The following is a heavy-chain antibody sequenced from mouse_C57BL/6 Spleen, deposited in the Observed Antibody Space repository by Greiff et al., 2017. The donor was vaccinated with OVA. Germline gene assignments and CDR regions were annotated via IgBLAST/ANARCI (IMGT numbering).Heavy chain of an antibody. CDR3: ARDELAWFAY. J-gene: IGHJ3*01. Sequence: EVMLVESGGGLVKPGGSLKLSCAASGFTFSSYAMSWVRQTPEKRLEWVATISDGGSYTYYPDNVKGRFTISRDNAKNNLYLQMSHLKSEDTAMYYCARDELAWFAYWGQGTLVTVSA. CDR2: ISDGGSYT. CDR1: GFTFSSYA. D-gene: IGHD4-1*01. V-gene: IGHV5-4*01.